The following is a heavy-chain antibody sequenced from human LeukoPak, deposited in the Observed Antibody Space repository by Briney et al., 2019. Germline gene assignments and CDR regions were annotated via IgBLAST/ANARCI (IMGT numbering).Heavy chain of an antibody. V-gene: IGHV4-34*01. CDR1: GGSFSDYY. Sequence: PSETLSLTCAVYGGSFSDYYWSWIRQPPGKGLEWIGSIYYSGNTYYKSSLKSRVTIAVDTSKNQFSLKLNSVTAADTAVYYCARESYYDSSGYSHDAFDIWGQGTMVTVSS. CDR3: ARESYYDSSGYSHDAFDI. J-gene: IGHJ3*02. CDR2: IYYSGNT. D-gene: IGHD3-22*01.